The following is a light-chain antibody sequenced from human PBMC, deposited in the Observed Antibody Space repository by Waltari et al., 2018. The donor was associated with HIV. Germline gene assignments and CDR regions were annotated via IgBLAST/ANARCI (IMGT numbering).Light chain of an antibody. CDR3: QQTYRTPQT. V-gene: IGKV1-39*01. J-gene: IGKJ5*01. Sequence: DIQMTQSPSSLSASVGDRVNITCRASQSVSNSLNWYQQKPGKAPKLLIYAASSLQNEVPSRFSGSGSGTDFTLTVNSLQPEDFATYYCQQTYRTPQTFGQGTRLENK. CDR1: QSVSNS. CDR2: AAS.